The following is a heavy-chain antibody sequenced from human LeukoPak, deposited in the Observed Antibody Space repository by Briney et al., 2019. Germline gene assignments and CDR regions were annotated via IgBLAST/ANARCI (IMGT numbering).Heavy chain of an antibody. CDR3: TRRLDD. Sequence: GGSLRLSCAASGFSFNSDWMDWVRQAPGKGLEWVANIKHDESEKNYLDSVKGRFTISRDNAQNLLYLQMNGLRVEDTAVYYCTRRLDDWGQGTLVTVSS. J-gene: IGHJ4*02. D-gene: IGHD3-16*01. V-gene: IGHV3-7*01. CDR1: GFSFNSDW. CDR2: IKHDESEK.